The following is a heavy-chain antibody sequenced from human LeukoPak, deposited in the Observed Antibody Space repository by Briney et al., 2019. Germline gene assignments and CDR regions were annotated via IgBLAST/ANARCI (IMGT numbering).Heavy chain of an antibody. CDR2: INHSGST. CDR3: ARGLGLFYYYYYYMDV. CDR1: GGSFSGYY. D-gene: IGHD3-16*01. Sequence: SETLSLTCAVYGGSFSGYYWSWIRQPPGKGLEWIGEINHSGSTNYNPSLKSRVTISVDTSKNQFSLKLGSVTAADTAVYYCARGLGLFYYYYYYMDVWGKGTTVTVSS. J-gene: IGHJ6*03. V-gene: IGHV4-34*01.